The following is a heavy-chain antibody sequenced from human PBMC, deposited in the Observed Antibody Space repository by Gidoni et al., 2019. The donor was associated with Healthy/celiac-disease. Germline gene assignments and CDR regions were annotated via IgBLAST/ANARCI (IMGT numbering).Heavy chain of an antibody. V-gene: IGHV4-30-4*01. CDR3: ARARDYYDSSGPRSAFDI. Sequence: QVQLQESGPGLVKPSQTLSLTCTVSGVSISSGDYFWSWIRQPPGKGLEWIGYIYYSGSTYYNPSLKSRVTISVDTSKNQFSLKLSSVTAADTAVYYCARARDYYDSSGPRSAFDIWGQGTMVTVSS. CDR1: GVSISSGDYF. D-gene: IGHD3-22*01. J-gene: IGHJ3*02. CDR2: IYYSGST.